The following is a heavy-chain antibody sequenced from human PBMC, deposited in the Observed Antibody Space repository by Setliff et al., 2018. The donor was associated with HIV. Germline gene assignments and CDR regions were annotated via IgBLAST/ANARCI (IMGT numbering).Heavy chain of an antibody. Sequence: SETLSLTCAVYGGSLSGYYWSWIRQPPGKGLEWFGEINHSGSTNYNPSLKSRVTISVDTSKNQFSLKLSSVTAPDTAIYYCARQTWEYYDTLTGYYRSPKNFDSWGQGTLVTVSS. V-gene: IGHV4-34*01. J-gene: IGHJ4*02. CDR1: GGSLSGYY. CDR2: INHSGST. CDR3: ARQTWEYYDTLTGYYRSPKNFDS. D-gene: IGHD3-9*01.